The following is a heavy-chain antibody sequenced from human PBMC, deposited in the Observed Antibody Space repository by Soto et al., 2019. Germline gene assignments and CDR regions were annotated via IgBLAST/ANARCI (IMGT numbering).Heavy chain of an antibody. CDR2: IKSKTDGGTT. CDR3: TIYYDILTGYTPYYYYGMDV. V-gene: IGHV3-15*01. D-gene: IGHD3-9*01. J-gene: IGHJ6*02. Sequence: EVQLVESGGGLVKPGGSLRLSCAASGFTFSNAWMSWVRQAPGKGLEWVGRIKSKTDGGTTDYAAPVKGRFTISRDDSKNTLYLQMNSLKTEDTAVFYCTIYYDILTGYTPYYYYGMDVWGQGTTVTVSS. CDR1: GFTFSNAW.